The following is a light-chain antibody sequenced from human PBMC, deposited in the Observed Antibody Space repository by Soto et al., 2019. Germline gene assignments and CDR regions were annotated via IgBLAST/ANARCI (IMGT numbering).Light chain of an antibody. CDR2: DAS. V-gene: IGKV1-5*01. CDR1: QSISSW. CDR3: QQYNSYSGGT. J-gene: IGKJ1*01. Sequence: DIQMTQSPSTLSASVGDRVTITCRASQSISSWLAWYQQKPGKAPKLLIYDASSLESGVPSRFSGSGSGTELTLTISSLQPDDFATYYCQQYNSYSGGTFGQGTKVEIK.